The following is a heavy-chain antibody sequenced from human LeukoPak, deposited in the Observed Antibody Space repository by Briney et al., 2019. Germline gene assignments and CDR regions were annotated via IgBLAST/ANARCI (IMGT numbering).Heavy chain of an antibody. CDR1: GGSISGYH. Sequence: SETLSLTCGVSGGSISGYHWSWIRQPAGKGLEWIGRIYTSGSTNYNPSLKSRVTMSVDTSKNQFSLKLSSVTAADTAVYYCARDTPIYSNYEDAFDIWGQGTMVTVSS. D-gene: IGHD4-11*01. CDR2: IYTSGST. V-gene: IGHV4-4*07. CDR3: ARDTPIYSNYEDAFDI. J-gene: IGHJ3*02.